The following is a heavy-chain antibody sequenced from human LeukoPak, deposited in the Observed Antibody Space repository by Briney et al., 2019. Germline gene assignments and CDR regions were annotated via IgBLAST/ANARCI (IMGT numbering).Heavy chain of an antibody. V-gene: IGHV3-21*01. CDR3: ARDYYDILTGYYVPESFDY. CDR2: ISSSSSYI. D-gene: IGHD3-9*01. J-gene: IGHJ4*02. Sequence: GGSLRLSCAASGFTFSSYSMNWVRQAPGKGLEWVSSISSSSSYIYYADSVKGRFTISRDNAKNSLYLQMNSLRAEDTAVCYCARDYYDILTGYYVPESFDYWGQGTLVTVSS. CDR1: GFTFSSYS.